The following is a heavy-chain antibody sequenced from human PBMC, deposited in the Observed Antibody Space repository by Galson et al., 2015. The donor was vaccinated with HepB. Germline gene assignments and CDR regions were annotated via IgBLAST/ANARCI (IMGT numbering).Heavy chain of an antibody. V-gene: IGHV6-1*01. Sequence: CAISGDSVSRNGAAWNWIRQSPSRGLEWLGRTYYTSKWYNDYAISLKSRITINPDTSRNGFSLQLNSVTPEDTAVYFCARGQHSYYAMDVWGQGTTVTVSS. CDR3: ARGQHSYYAMDV. CDR1: GDSVSRNGAA. CDR2: TYYTSKWYN. J-gene: IGHJ6*02.